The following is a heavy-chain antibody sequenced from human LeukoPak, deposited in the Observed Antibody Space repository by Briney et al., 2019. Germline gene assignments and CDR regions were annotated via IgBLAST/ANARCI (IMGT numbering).Heavy chain of an antibody. CDR2: IYYSGST. CDR3: ARDLGGYDSY. Sequence: SETLFLTCTVSGGSISNYYWSWIRQPPGKELEWIGYIYYSGSTNYNPSLKSRVTISVDTSKNQFSLKLSSVTAADTAVYYCARDLGGYDSYWGQGTLVTVSS. D-gene: IGHD5-12*01. V-gene: IGHV4-59*01. J-gene: IGHJ4*02. CDR1: GGSISNYY.